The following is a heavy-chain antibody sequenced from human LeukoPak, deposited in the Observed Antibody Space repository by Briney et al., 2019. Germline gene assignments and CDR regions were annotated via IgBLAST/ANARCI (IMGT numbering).Heavy chain of an antibody. V-gene: IGHV4-59*01. CDR3: ARKNDFEI. D-gene: IGHD2/OR15-2a*01. Sequence: SETLSLTCTVSSGSISSYYWNWIRQPPGKGLEWIGCIYYSGRTYYNPSLESRVTISVDMSKSQFFLRLTSVTAADTALYYCARKNDFEIWGQGTLVTVSS. CDR2: IYYSGRT. J-gene: IGHJ3*02. CDR1: SGSISSYY.